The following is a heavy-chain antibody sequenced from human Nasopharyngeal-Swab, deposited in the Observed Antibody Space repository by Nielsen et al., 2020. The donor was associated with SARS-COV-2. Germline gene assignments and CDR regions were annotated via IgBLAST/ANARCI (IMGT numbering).Heavy chain of an antibody. CDR2: ISHNSGT. Sequence: SETLSLTCTVSGVSITSQYWSWIRHPPGKGLEWIGYISHNSGTSYNPSLKSRVTMFMDTSNNQFSLRLTSVTAADTAVYYCAKEGATGWFDPCGQGTLVTVSS. CDR1: GVSITSQY. J-gene: IGHJ5*02. CDR3: AKEGATGWFDP. V-gene: IGHV4-59*11.